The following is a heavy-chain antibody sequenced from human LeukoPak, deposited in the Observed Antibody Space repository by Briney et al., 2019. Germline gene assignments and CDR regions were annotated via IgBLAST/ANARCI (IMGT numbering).Heavy chain of an antibody. CDR3: AASYYYGSGSAVDAFDI. J-gene: IGHJ3*02. CDR2: IYHSGST. D-gene: IGHD3-10*01. Sequence: SQTLSLTCAVSGGSISSGGYSWSWIRQPPGKGLEWIGDIYHSGSTYYNPSLKSRVTISVDRSKNQFSLKLSSVTAADTAVYYCAASYYYGSGSAVDAFDIWGQGTMVTVSS. V-gene: IGHV4-30-2*01. CDR1: GGSISSGGYS.